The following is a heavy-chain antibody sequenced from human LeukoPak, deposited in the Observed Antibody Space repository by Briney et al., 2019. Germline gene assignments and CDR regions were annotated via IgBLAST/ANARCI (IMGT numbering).Heavy chain of an antibody. CDR3: ARGLDYYDSSGYYWNFDY. CDR2: MNCNSGNT. J-gene: IGHJ4*02. V-gene: IGHV1-8*01. Sequence: ASVTVSCKASGYTFTSYDFNWVRQATGQGLEWMGWMNCNSGNTGYAQKFQGRVTMTKNTSISTAYMELSSLRSEDTAVYYCARGLDYYDSSGYYWNFDYWGQGTLVTVSS. CDR1: GYTFTSYD. D-gene: IGHD3-22*01.